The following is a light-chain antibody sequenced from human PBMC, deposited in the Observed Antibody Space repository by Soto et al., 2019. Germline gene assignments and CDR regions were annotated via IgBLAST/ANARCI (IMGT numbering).Light chain of an antibody. CDR1: QGISNY. V-gene: IGKV1-27*01. CDR3: QKYVDAPKT. J-gene: IGKJ2*01. Sequence: DIQMTQSPSSLSASVGDRVTITCRASQGISNYLAWYQQKPGKVPKLLIYAASTLQSGVPSRFIGGGSGTDFTLTIRSLQPEDAATYYCQKYVDAPKTFGQGTKLEIK. CDR2: AAS.